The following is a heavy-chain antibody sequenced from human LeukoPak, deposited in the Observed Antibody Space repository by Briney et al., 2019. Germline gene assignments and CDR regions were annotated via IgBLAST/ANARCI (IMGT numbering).Heavy chain of an antibody. V-gene: IGHV3-30*18. D-gene: IGHD1-26*01. CDR2: ISYDGSNK. J-gene: IGHJ4*02. Sequence: GGSLRLSCAASGFTFSSYGMHWVRQAPGKGLEWVAVISYDGSNKYYADSVKGRFTISRDNSKNTLYLQMNSLRAEDTAVYYCAKDRGATTVGYFDYWGQGTPVTVSS. CDR1: GFTFSSYG. CDR3: AKDRGATTVGYFDY.